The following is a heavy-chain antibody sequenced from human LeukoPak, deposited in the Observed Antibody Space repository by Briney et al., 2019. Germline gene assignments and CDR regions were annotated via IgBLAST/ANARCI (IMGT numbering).Heavy chain of an antibody. D-gene: IGHD2-15*01. Sequence: GASVKVSCKASGYTFTDYYMHWVRQAPGQGPEWMGWINLNSGGTNFAQRFQGRVTMTRDTSISTAYMDLSRLISDDTAVYYCARGAGYCTGGSCWYFDHWGQGTLVTVSS. V-gene: IGHV1-2*02. J-gene: IGHJ4*02. CDR1: GYTFTDYY. CDR2: INLNSGGT. CDR3: ARGAGYCTGGSCWYFDH.